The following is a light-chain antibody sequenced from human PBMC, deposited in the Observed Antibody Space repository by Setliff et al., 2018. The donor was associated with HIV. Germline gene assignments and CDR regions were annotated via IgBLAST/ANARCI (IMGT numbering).Light chain of an antibody. CDR2: DVS. Sequence: QSALTQPASVSGSPGQSTTISCTGTSSDVGTYNYVSWYQQHPGKAPKLIIYDVSKRPSGVSNRFSGPESGNTASLTISGLQAEDEADYYCSSYTSSSTYVFGTGTKVTVL. J-gene: IGLJ1*01. V-gene: IGLV2-14*03. CDR3: SSYTSSSTYV. CDR1: SSDVGTYNY.